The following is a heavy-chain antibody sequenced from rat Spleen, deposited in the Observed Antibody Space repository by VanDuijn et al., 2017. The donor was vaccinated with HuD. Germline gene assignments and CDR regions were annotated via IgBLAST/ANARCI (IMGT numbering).Heavy chain of an antibody. CDR2: ISYSGST. D-gene: IGHD1-4*01. CDR1: GYSITSNY. V-gene: IGHV3-1*01. J-gene: IGHJ4*01. Sequence: EVQLQESGPGLVKPSQSLSLTCSVTGYSITSNYWVWIRKFPGNKMEWIGHISYSGSTSYNPSLKSRISITRDTSKNQFFLQLNSVTTEDTATYYCARYRLPGYNEDVMDAWGQGASVTVSS. CDR3: ARYRLPGYNEDVMDA.